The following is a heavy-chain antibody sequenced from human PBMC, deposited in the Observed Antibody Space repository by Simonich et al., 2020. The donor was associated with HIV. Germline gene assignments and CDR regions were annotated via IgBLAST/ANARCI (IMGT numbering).Heavy chain of an antibody. CDR2: VNHSGST. CDR1: GGPSSYS. V-gene: IGHV4-34*01. D-gene: IGHD7-27*01. CDR3: ARLERGIDAFDI. J-gene: IGHJ3*02. Sequence: QVQQQQWGAGLLKPSETLSLTCAVYGGPSSYSCSWVRQPPGKGMEWIGEVNHSGSTKYHPSIKSRVTISVDASKKQFSLTLSAVTAADTAVYYCARLERGIDAFDIWGQGTMVTVSS.